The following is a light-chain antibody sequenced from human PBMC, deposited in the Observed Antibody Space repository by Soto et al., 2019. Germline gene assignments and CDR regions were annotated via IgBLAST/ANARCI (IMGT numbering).Light chain of an antibody. J-gene: IGLJ3*02. V-gene: IGLV4-60*02. CDR1: SGHSSYI. Sequence: QPVLTQSASASASLGSSVKLTCTLSSGHSSYIIAWHQQQPGKAPRYLMKLEGSGSYNKGSGVPDRFSGSSSGADRYLTISNLQFEDEAYYYCETGDSNSWVFGGGTQLTVL. CDR2: LEGSGSY. CDR3: ETGDSNSWV.